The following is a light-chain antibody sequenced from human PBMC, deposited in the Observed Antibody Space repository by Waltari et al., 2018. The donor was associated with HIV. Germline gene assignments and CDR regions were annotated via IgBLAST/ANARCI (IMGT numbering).Light chain of an antibody. CDR3: CSYAGSYTPHVV. CDR1: SSDVGGYNY. V-gene: IGLV2-11*01. CDR2: DVS. J-gene: IGLJ2*01. Sequence: QSALTQPRSVSGSPGQSVTISCTGPSSDVGGYNYVSWYQQHPGKAPKLMIYDVSKRPSGVPDRFSGSKSCNTASLTISGLQAEDEADYYCCSYAGSYTPHVVFGGGTKLTVL.